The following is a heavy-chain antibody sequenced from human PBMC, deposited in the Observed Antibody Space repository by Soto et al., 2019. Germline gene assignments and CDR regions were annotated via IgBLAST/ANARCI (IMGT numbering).Heavy chain of an antibody. CDR1: GFSFSSYS. J-gene: IGHJ5*02. V-gene: IGHV3-21*01. Sequence: EVQLVESGGGLVKPGGSLRLSCAASGFSFSSYSMNWVRQAPGKGLEWVSSISSSASHINYADSVKGRFTISRDNDKKALYLQMNRLRAEDTAVYYCAGGYTGYCSGGTCYWFDPWGQGNLVPGSS. CDR3: AGGYTGYCSGGTCYWFDP. D-gene: IGHD2-15*01. CDR2: ISSSASHI.